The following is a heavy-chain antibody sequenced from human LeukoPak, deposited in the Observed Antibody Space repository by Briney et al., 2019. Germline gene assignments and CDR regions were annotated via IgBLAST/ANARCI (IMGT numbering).Heavy chain of an antibody. CDR2: ISSSSSTI. CDR3: ARDIHYYYDSSGYHNFDY. Sequence: GGSLRLSCAASGFTFSSYSMNWVRQAPGKGLEWVSSISSSSSTIYYADSVKGRFTISRDNAKNSLYLQMNSLRAEDTAVYYCARDIHYYYDSSGYHNFDYWGQGTLVTVSS. D-gene: IGHD3-22*01. J-gene: IGHJ4*02. V-gene: IGHV3-48*01. CDR1: GFTFSSYS.